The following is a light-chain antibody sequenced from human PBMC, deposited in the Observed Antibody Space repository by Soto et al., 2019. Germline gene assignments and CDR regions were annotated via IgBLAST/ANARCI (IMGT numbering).Light chain of an antibody. CDR3: MQPLQSWT. CDR2: LGS. Sequence: DIVMTQSTLSMPVTPGEPASISCRSSQSLLHSNGYNYLDWYLQKPGQSPQLLIYLGSNRASGVPDRFSGSGSGTDSTLKISRVEAEDVGVYYCMQPLQSWTFGQGTKVDIK. CDR1: QSLLHSNGYNY. V-gene: IGKV2-28*01. J-gene: IGKJ1*01.